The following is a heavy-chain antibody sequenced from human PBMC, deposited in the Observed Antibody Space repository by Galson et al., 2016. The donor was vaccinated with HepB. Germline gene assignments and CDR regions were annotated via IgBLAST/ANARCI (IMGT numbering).Heavy chain of an antibody. Sequence: SLRLSCAASGFAFSDYPMHWVRQAPGKGLEWVSLISGSGASTYYADSVKGRFTISRDNSKNTLYLQMNSLRAEDTAVYYCAKVVGRFGTGGDAFDIWGQGTMVTVSS. V-gene: IGHV3-23*01. D-gene: IGHD3-10*01. CDR2: ISGSGAST. CDR3: AKVVGRFGTGGDAFDI. CDR1: GFAFSDYP. J-gene: IGHJ3*02.